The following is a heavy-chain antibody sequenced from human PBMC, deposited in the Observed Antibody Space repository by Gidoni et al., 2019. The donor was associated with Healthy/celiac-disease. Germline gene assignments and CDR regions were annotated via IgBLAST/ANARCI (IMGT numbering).Heavy chain of an antibody. Sequence: QVQLQESGPGLVKPSETLSLTCPVSGYSISSGYYWGWIRQPPGKGLEWIGSIYHSGSTYYNPSLKSRVTISVDTSKNQFSLKLSSVTAADTAVYYCARVFHSSSFRFDPWGQGTLVTVSS. CDR2: IYHSGST. V-gene: IGHV4-38-2*02. D-gene: IGHD6-13*01. J-gene: IGHJ5*02. CDR1: GYSISSGYY. CDR3: ARVFHSSSFRFDP.